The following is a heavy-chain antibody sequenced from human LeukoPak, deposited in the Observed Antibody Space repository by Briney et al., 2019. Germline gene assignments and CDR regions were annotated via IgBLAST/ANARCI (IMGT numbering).Heavy chain of an antibody. CDR3: ARDRGYSYAAVKYGMDV. CDR1: GYTFTSYY. D-gene: IGHD5-18*01. V-gene: IGHV1-46*01. Sequence: ASVKVSCKASGYTFTSYYMHWVRQAPGQGLEWMGIINPSGGSTSYAQKFQGRVTMTRDMSTSTVYMELSSLRSEDTAVYYCARDRGYSYAAVKYGMDVWGQGTTVTVSS. J-gene: IGHJ6*02. CDR2: INPSGGST.